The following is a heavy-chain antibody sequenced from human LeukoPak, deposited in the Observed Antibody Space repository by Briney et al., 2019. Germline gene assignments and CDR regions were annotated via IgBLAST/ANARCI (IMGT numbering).Heavy chain of an antibody. J-gene: IGHJ4*02. CDR3: ARLTVDTATYFDY. Sequence: GESLKISCKGSGYSFTKFWIGWVRQMPGKGLEWMGIIYPGDSDARYSPSFQGQVTISADKSISTAYLQWSSLKASDTAMYYCARLTVDTATYFDYWGQGTLVTVSS. CDR1: GYSFTKFW. D-gene: IGHD5-18*01. V-gene: IGHV5-51*01. CDR2: IYPGDSDA.